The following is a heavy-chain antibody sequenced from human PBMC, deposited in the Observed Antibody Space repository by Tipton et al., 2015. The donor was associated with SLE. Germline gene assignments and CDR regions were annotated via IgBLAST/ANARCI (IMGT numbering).Heavy chain of an antibody. CDR2: IYDSGS. CDR1: GGSINDYY. V-gene: IGHV4-59*01. D-gene: IGHD2-21*02. Sequence: TLSLTCIVSGGSINDYYWGWIRQSPGKGLEWIASIYDSGSNYNPSLKNRVTISLDTSKSQFSLRLTPVTAADTAVYYCAREEGDYYNYAWFDPWGQGTLVTVSS. CDR3: AREEGDYYNYAWFDP. J-gene: IGHJ5*02.